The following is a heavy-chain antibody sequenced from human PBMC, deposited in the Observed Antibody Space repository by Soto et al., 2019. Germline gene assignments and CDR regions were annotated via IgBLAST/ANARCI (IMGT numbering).Heavy chain of an antibody. CDR1: GYTFTSYD. D-gene: IGHD3-3*01. Sequence: ASVKVSCKASGYTFTSYDINWVRQATGQGLEWMGWMNPNSGNTGYAQKFQGRVTMTRNTSISTAYMELSSLRSEDTAVYYCARPTPYYDFWSGYYTGAGPYYYYGMDVWGQGXTVTVSS. J-gene: IGHJ6*02. CDR3: ARPTPYYDFWSGYYTGAGPYYYYGMDV. V-gene: IGHV1-8*01. CDR2: MNPNSGNT.